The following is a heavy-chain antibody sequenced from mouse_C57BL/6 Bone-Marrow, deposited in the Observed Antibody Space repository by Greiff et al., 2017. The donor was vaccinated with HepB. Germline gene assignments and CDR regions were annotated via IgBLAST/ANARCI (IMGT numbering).Heavy chain of an antibody. CDR2: IRLKSDNYAT. CDR3: TVATDYAMDY. D-gene: IGHD1-1*01. J-gene: IGHJ4*01. Sequence: EVKLMESGGGLVQPGGSMKLSCVASGFTFSNYWMNWVRQSPEKGLEWVAQIRLKSDNYATHYAESVKGRFTISRDDSKSSVYLQMNNLRAEDTGIYYCTVATDYAMDYWGQGTSVTVSS. V-gene: IGHV6-3*01. CDR1: GFTFSNYW.